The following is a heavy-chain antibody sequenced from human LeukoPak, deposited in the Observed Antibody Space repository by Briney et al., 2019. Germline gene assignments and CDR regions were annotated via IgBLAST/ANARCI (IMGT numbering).Heavy chain of an antibody. Sequence: PGGSLRLSCAASGFTLSSYSMNWVRQAPGKGLEWVSYISSSSSTIYYADSVKGRFTISRDNAKNSLYLQMNSLRAEDTAVYYCARETSAMGFDYWGQGTLVTVSS. J-gene: IGHJ4*02. D-gene: IGHD1-1*01. CDR2: ISSSSSTI. V-gene: IGHV3-48*01. CDR3: ARETSAMGFDY. CDR1: GFTLSSYS.